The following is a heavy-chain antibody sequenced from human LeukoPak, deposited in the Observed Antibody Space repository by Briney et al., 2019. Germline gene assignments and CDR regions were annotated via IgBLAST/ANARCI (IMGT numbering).Heavy chain of an antibody. D-gene: IGHD3-9*01. Sequence: GGPLSLSCAASGFTFSSYSRNWVRRAPGKGVEGVSSISTSSSYIHNADSVKGRFTISREKAKNSLYLQMNSLRAEDTAVYYCAKRGVTGYKEGFDYWGQGTLVTVSS. CDR3: AKRGVTGYKEGFDY. V-gene: IGHV3-21*04. CDR1: GFTFSSYS. J-gene: IGHJ4*02. CDR2: ISTSSSYI.